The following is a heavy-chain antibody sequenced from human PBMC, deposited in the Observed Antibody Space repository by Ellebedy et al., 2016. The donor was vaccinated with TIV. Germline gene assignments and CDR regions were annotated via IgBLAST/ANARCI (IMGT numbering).Heavy chain of an antibody. J-gene: IGHJ6*02. CDR2: IYYIGST. Sequence: GSLRLSXTVSGGSISSYYWSWIRQPPGKGLEWIGYIYYIGSTNYNPSLKSRVTISVDTSKNQFSLKLSSVTAADTAVYYCARVAYYYDSSGYYYYYYYGMDVWGQGTTVTVSS. CDR3: ARVAYYYDSSGYYYYYYYGMDV. D-gene: IGHD3-22*01. CDR1: GGSISSYY. V-gene: IGHV4-59*01.